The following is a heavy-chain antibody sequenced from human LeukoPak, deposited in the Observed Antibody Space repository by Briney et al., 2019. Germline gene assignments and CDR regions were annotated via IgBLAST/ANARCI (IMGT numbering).Heavy chain of an antibody. CDR2: ISYDGSNT. Sequence: PGGSLRLSCAASGFTFSGYGMHWVRQAPGKGLDWVALISYDGSNTCYADSVKGRFTISRDNAKNSLYLQMNSLRAEDTAVYYCARTYSSSWYTNWYFDLWGRGTLVTVSS. CDR3: ARTYSSSWYTNWYFDL. V-gene: IGHV3-30*03. CDR1: GFTFSGYG. D-gene: IGHD6-13*01. J-gene: IGHJ2*01.